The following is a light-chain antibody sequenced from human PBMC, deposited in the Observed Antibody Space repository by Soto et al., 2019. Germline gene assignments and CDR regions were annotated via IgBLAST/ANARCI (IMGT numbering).Light chain of an antibody. V-gene: IGKV3-11*01. J-gene: IGKJ5*01. CDR3: QQRNNWPPDIT. Sequence: EIVLTQSPVTLSLSPGDRATLSCSSSQTVSTYLAWYQQKPGQAPRLLIYDASNRATGIPASFSGSGSGTDFTLTISSLEPEDFAVYYCQQRNNWPPDITFGQGTRLYIK. CDR1: QTVSTY. CDR2: DAS.